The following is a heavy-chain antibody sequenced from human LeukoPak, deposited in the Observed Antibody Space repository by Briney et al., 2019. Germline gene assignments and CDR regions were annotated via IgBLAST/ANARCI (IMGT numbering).Heavy chain of an antibody. CDR2: ISTSGSTT. CDR1: GFTFRDYE. D-gene: IGHD5-12*01. CDR3: ARDSKGYSDYDLGGGFDY. J-gene: IGHJ4*02. Sequence: GGSLRLSCAVSGFTFRDYEMHWVRQAPGKGLEWISYISTSGSTTFYADSVKGRFTISKDNAKNSLYLQMNSLRAEDTAVYYCARDSKGYSDYDLGGGFDYWGQGTLVTASS. V-gene: IGHV3-48*03.